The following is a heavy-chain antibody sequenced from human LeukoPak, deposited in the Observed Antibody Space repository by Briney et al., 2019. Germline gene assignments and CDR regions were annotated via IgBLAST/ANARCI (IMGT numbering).Heavy chain of an antibody. V-gene: IGHV3-23*01. Sequence: GGSLRLSCTVSGFSVSTSGMSWVRQAQGKGLQTISAISVEGESAYYADSVKGRFTISRDNSENTLYLQMNSLRVEDTAVYFCAQGYGNGWYPHWGQGSLVSVSS. J-gene: IGHJ4*02. CDR3: AQGYGNGWYPH. CDR2: ISVEGESA. D-gene: IGHD6-19*01. CDR1: GFSVSTSG.